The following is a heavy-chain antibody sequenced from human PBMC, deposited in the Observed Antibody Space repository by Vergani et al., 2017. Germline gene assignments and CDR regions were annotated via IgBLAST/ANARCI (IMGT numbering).Heavy chain of an antibody. Sequence: QVHLVESGGGVVQPGGSLRLSCAASGFTFSSYGMHWVRQAPGKGLEWVAFIRYDGSNKYYADSVKGRFTISRDNSRNTLYLQMNSLRAEDTAVYYCAKDSXYCGGDCYYDAFDMWGQGTMVTVSS. D-gene: IGHD2-21*02. CDR1: GFTFSSYG. CDR3: AKDSXYCGGDCYYDAFDM. J-gene: IGHJ3*02. V-gene: IGHV3-30*02. CDR2: IRYDGSNK.